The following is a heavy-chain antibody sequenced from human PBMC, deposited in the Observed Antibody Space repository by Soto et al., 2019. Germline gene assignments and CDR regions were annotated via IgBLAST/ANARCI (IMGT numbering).Heavy chain of an antibody. J-gene: IGHJ4*02. CDR1: GFAFSDYY. CDR2: ISSSGSTI. V-gene: IGHV3-11*01. Sequence: GGSLRLSCAASGFAFSDYYMSWIRQAPGKGLEWVSYISSSGSTIYYADSVKGRFTISRDNAKNSLYLQMNSLRAEDTAVYYCARIGIVVVPAAIPHWGQGTLVTVSS. D-gene: IGHD2-2*01. CDR3: ARIGIVVVPAAIPH.